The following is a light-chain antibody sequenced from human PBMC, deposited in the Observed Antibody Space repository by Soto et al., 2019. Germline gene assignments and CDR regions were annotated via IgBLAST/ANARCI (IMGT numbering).Light chain of an antibody. CDR3: QQYSVYWT. Sequence: DIQMTQSPSTLSASVGDRFTITCRASQSISSWLAWYQQKPGKAPKLLIYDASSWAGGVPSRFTGSGSGTEFTLTINSLQPDDFATYYCQQYSVYWTFGQGTKVDIK. J-gene: IGKJ1*01. CDR1: QSISSW. CDR2: DAS. V-gene: IGKV1-5*01.